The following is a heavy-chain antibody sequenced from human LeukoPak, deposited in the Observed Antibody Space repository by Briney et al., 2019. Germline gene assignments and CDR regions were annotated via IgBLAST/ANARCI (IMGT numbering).Heavy chain of an antibody. CDR3: ASSKVVPAAMLRGGAHGAFDI. D-gene: IGHD2-2*01. J-gene: IGHJ3*02. V-gene: IGHV1-18*04. Sequence: GASVKVSCKASGYTFTSYGISWVRQAPGQGLEWMGWISAYNGNTNHAQKLQGRVTMTTDTSTSTAYMELRSLRSDDTAVYYCASSKVVPAAMLRGGAHGAFDIWGQGTMVTVSS. CDR2: ISAYNGNT. CDR1: GYTFTSYG.